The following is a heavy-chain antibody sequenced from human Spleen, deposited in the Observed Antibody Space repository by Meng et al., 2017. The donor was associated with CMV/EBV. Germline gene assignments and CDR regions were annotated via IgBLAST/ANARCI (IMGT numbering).Heavy chain of an antibody. J-gene: IGHJ1*01. Sequence: GESLKISCAASGFTFDDYGMSWVRQVPGKGLEWVSGIIWNGAGTSYADSVKGRFSISRDNAKNSLYLQMNSLRAEDTAVYYCAKDPWDAVAGTTYFQDWGQGTLVTVS. V-gene: IGHV3-20*04. CDR2: IIWNGAGT. CDR1: GFTFDDYG. D-gene: IGHD6-19*01. CDR3: AKDPWDAVAGTTYFQD.